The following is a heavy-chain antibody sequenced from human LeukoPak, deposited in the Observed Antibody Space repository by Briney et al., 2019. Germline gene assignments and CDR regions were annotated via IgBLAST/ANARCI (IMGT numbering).Heavy chain of an antibody. CDR1: GASISSDSYY. D-gene: IGHD5-18*01. V-gene: IGHV4-61*02. CDR2: IYTSGST. Sequence: PSETLSLTCTVSGASISSDSYYWSWIRQPAGKGLEWIGRIYTSGSTNYNPSLKRRVTISVDTSKNQFSLNLISVTAADTAVYYCASALYSYEAFDIWGQGTMVTVSS. J-gene: IGHJ3*02. CDR3: ASALYSYEAFDI.